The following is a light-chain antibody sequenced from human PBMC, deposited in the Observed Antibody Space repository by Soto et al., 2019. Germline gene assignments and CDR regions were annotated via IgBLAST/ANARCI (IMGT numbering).Light chain of an antibody. Sequence: DILMTQSPSTPSASVGDRVTITCRASESISVWLAWYQQKPGKAPKLLIYEASILESGVPSRFSGTGSGTEFTLTISSLQPNDFATYYCQQSKTKLWTFGQGTRVEV. CDR3: QQSKTKLWT. V-gene: IGKV1-5*01. J-gene: IGKJ1*01. CDR2: EAS. CDR1: ESISVW.